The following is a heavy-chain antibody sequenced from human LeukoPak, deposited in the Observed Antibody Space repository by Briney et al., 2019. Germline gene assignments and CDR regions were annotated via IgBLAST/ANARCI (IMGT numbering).Heavy chain of an antibody. D-gene: IGHD3-10*01. CDR1: GYTFTSYD. Sequence: ASVKVSCKASGYTFTSYDINWVRQATGQGLEWMGGFDPEDGETIYAQKFQGRVTMTEDTSTDTAYMELSSLRSEDTAVYYCATARYYGSGSYYILDAFDIWGQGTMVAVSS. V-gene: IGHV1-24*01. CDR2: FDPEDGET. CDR3: ATARYYGSGSYYILDAFDI. J-gene: IGHJ3*02.